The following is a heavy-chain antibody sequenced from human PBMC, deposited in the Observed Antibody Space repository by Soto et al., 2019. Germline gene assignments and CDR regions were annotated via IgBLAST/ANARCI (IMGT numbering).Heavy chain of an antibody. CDR3: ARSTVNTTMELDY. CDR1: GFSLSNARVG. CDR2: LFSNHEP. D-gene: IGHD5-18*01. J-gene: IGHJ4*02. V-gene: IGHV2-26*01. Sequence: QVPLKESGPLLVKPTETLTLTCTVSGFSLSNARVGVSWIRQPPGQALEWRAHLFSNHEPSFITSLKSSLPIYKDPSKCQVVLTMSKMDPVDTATYYCARSTVNTTMELDYWGQGTMFTVS.